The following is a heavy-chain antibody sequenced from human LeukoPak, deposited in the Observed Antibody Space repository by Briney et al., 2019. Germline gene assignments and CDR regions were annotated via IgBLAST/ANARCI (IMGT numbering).Heavy chain of an antibody. CDR2: ISHSGST. Sequence: SETLSLTCTVSRGSFGSYYWNWIRQPPGKGLEWIGYISHSGSTNYNPSLKGRVSISVDTSKNQFPLKLTSVPAADTAVYYCARGDWGAFDIWGQGTMVIVSS. J-gene: IGHJ3*02. CDR3: ARGDWGAFDI. V-gene: IGHV4-59*01. D-gene: IGHD2-21*02. CDR1: RGSFGSYY.